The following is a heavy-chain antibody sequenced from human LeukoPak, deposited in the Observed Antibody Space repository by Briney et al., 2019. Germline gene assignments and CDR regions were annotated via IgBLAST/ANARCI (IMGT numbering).Heavy chain of an antibody. CDR2: IYTSGST. CDR3: ASDVGGVDY. Sequence: SETLSLTCTVSGGSISSGSCYWSWIRQPAGKGLEWIGRIYTSGSTNYNPSLKSRVTISVDTSKNQFSLKLSSVTAADTAVYYCASDVGGVDYWGQGTLVTVSS. V-gene: IGHV4-61*02. CDR1: GGSISSGSCY. D-gene: IGHD3-10*01. J-gene: IGHJ4*02.